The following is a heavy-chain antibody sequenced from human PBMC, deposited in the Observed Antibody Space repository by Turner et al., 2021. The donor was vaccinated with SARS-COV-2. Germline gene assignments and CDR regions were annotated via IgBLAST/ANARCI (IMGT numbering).Heavy chain of an antibody. Sequence: QLQESGPGVVKPSETLSLTCTVSGGSISSYDYDWDWIRQPPGMGLEWIGSMYYSGTTHYNPSLRGRVTISIDTSKNQFSLKVTSVTATDTAVYYCARRGDYWGQGMLVTVSS. CDR1: GGSISSYDYD. J-gene: IGHJ4*02. V-gene: IGHV4-39*01. D-gene: IGHD3-16*01. CDR2: MYYSGTT. CDR3: ARRGDY.